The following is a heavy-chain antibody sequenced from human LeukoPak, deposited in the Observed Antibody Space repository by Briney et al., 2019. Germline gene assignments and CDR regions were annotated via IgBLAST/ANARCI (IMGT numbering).Heavy chain of an antibody. V-gene: IGHV3-7*01. D-gene: IGHD3-10*01. CDR1: GFTFSSNW. CDR3: ARDRGWADLD. CDR2: INVDGSEK. Sequence: GGSLRLSCAASGFTFSSNWMAWVRQAPGKGLEWVANINVDGSEKYCVDSVKGRFTISRDNAKDSLNLQMNSLRVEDTAVYHCARDRGWADLDWGQGTLVTVSS. J-gene: IGHJ4*02.